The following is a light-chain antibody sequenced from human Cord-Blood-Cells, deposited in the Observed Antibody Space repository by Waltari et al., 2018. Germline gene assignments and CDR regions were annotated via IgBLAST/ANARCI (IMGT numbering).Light chain of an antibody. CDR2: DVS. J-gene: IGLJ3*02. CDR1: SSDVGGYNY. CDR3: SSYTSSSTWV. Sequence: QSALTQPASVSGSPGQSLTISCTGTSSDVGGYNYVPWYQKHPGKAPKLMIYDVSNRPAGVSNRFSGSKSGNTASLTISGLQAEDEADYYCSSYTSSSTWVFGGGTKLTVL. V-gene: IGLV2-14*03.